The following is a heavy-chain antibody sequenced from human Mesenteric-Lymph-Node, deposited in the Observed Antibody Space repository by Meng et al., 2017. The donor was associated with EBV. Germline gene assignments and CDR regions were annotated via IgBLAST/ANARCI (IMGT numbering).Heavy chain of an antibody. V-gene: IGHV4-30-4*01. CDR1: GCSNISGGYY. J-gene: IGHJ4*02. D-gene: IGHD5-12*01. CDR2: IYYSGST. Sequence: QVRLQEAGPGLVKPSQTLSLNCSVSGCSNISGGYYWSWIRQPPGKGLEWIGYIYYSGSTYYNPSLKSRVTISVDTSKNQFSLKLSSVTAADTAVYYCARGLEVATMSYWGQGTLVTVSS. CDR3: ARGLEVATMSY.